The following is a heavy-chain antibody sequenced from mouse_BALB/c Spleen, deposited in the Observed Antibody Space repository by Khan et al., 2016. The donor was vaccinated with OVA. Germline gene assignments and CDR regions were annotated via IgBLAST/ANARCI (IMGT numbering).Heavy chain of an antibody. V-gene: IGHV1-20*02. CDR3: ARVYRSDFDY. CDR1: GYSFTGYF. J-gene: IGHJ2*01. Sequence: VQLQESGPELVKPGASVKISCKASGYSFTGYFMNWVMQSHGKSLEWIGRINPHVGETLFNPMFTGQATLTVDESSSTAHMELRSLASEDSAVDYCARVYRSDFDYWGQGTTLTVSS. CDR2: INPHVGET. D-gene: IGHD1-1*01.